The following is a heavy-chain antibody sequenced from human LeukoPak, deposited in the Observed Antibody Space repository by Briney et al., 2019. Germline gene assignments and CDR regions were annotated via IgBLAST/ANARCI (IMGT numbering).Heavy chain of an antibody. CDR2: MNPNSGKT. Sequence: ASVKVSCKASGYTFTRYYMHWVRQAPGEGVEWMGWMNPNSGKTGYAQKFQGRVTITRNTSISTAYMELSSLRSEDTAVYYCARQNVVGATRRPRFDPWGQGTLVTVSS. CDR1: GYTFTRYY. J-gene: IGHJ5*02. CDR3: ARQNVVGATRRPRFDP. D-gene: IGHD1-26*01. V-gene: IGHV1-8*03.